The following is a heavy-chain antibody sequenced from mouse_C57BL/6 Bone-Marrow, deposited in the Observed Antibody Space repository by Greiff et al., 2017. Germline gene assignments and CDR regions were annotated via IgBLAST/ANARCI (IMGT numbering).Heavy chain of an antibody. D-gene: IGHD2-4*01. V-gene: IGHV1-4*01. CDR3: ARRPLYYDYAWFAY. Sequence: LVESGAELARPGASVKMSCKASGYTFTSYTMHWVKQRPGQGLEWIGYINPSSGYTKYNQKFKDKATLTADKSSSTAYMQLSSLTSEDSAVYYCARRPLYYDYAWFAYWGQGTLVTVSA. CDR1: GYTFTSYT. CDR2: INPSSGYT. J-gene: IGHJ3*01.